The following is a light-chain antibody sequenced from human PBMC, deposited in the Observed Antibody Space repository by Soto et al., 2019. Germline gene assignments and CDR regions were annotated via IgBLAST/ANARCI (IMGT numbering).Light chain of an antibody. CDR2: GAS. CDR1: QSVSSN. Sequence: EIVMTQSPATLSVSPAERATLSCRASQSVSSNLAWYQQKPGQAPRLLIYGASTRATGIPARFSGSGSGTEFTLTISSLQSEDFAVYYCQQYYNWPPMAFGQGTKVEIK. J-gene: IGKJ1*01. V-gene: IGKV3-15*01. CDR3: QQYYNWPPMA.